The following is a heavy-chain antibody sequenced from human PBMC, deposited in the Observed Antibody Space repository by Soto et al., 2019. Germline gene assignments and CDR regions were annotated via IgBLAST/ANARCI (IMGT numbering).Heavy chain of an antibody. J-gene: IGHJ4*02. CDR2: ISAYNGNT. D-gene: IGHD4-17*01. CDR3: ARARAYGDYVFLIEQPEWSY. CDR1: GYTFTSYG. Sequence: ASVKVSCKASGYTFTSYGISWVRQAPGQGLEWMGWISAYNGNTNYAQKLQGRVTMTTDTSTSTAYMELRSLRSDDTAVYYCARARAYGDYVFLIEQPEWSYWGQGTLVTVSS. V-gene: IGHV1-18*01.